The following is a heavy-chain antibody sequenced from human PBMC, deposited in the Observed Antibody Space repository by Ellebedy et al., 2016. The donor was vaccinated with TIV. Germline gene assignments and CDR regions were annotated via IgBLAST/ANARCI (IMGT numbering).Heavy chain of an antibody. J-gene: IGHJ4*02. Sequence: MPGGSLRLSCAVYGGSFSGYYWSWIRQPPGKGLEWIGEINHSGSTHYNPSLKSRVTISVDTSKNQFSLKLSSVTAADTAVYYCARDIGGGNSDYWGQGTLVTVSS. V-gene: IGHV4-34*01. CDR2: INHSGST. D-gene: IGHD4-23*01. CDR3: ARDIGGGNSDY. CDR1: GGSFSGYY.